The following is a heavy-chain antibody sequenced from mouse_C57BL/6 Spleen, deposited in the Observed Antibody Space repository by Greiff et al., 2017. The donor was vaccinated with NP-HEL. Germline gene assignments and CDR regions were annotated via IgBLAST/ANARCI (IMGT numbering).Heavy chain of an antibody. Sequence: EVKLMESGGGLVKPGGSLKLSCAASGFTFSSYAMSWVRQTPEKRLEWVATISDGGSYTYYPDNVKGRFTISRDNAKNNLYLQMSHLKSEDTAMYYCARDGTTVVAPFAYWGQGTLVTVSA. CDR2: ISDGGSYT. CDR3: ARDGTTVVAPFAY. J-gene: IGHJ3*01. D-gene: IGHD1-1*01. V-gene: IGHV5-4*01. CDR1: GFTFSSYA.